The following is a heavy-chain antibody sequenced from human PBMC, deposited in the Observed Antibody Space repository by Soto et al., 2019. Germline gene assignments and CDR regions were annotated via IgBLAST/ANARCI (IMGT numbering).Heavy chain of an antibody. CDR1: GFTFSSYA. D-gene: IGHD6-13*01. CDR2: ISYDGSNK. V-gene: IGHV3-30-3*01. CDR3: ARDSMAAAGLDY. Sequence: QVQLVESGGGVVQPGRSLRLSCAASGFTFSSYAMHWVRQAPGKGLEWVAVISYDGSNKYYADSVKGRFTISRDNSKNTLYLQMNSLRAEDAAVYYCARDSMAAAGLDYWGQGTLVTVSS. J-gene: IGHJ4*02.